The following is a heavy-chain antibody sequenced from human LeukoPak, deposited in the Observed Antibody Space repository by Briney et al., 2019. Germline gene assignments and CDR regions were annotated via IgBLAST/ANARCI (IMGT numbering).Heavy chain of an antibody. CDR2: IYYSGST. J-gene: IGHJ4*02. CDR1: RGSISSGGYY. CDR3: ARNRVDIVATIIDY. D-gene: IGHD5-12*01. V-gene: IGHV4-31*03. Sequence: PSETLSLTCTVSRGSISSGGYYWSWIRQHPGKGLEWIGYIYYSGSTYYNPSLKSRVTISVDTSKNQFSLKLSSVTAADTAVYYCARNRVDIVATIIDYWGQGTLVTVSS.